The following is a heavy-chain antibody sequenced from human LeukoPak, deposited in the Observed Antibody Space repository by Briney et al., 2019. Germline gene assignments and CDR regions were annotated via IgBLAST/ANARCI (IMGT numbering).Heavy chain of an antibody. CDR2: ISASGDST. V-gene: IGHV3-23*01. CDR1: GFTFSSYA. Sequence: GGSLRLSCAASGFTFSSYAMSWVPEAPGKGLEWVSTISASGDSTNYADSVKGRFTISRDNSKNTLYLLMDSLRAEDTATYYCARYYYDSTPRAYYFDYWGQGTLVTVSS. D-gene: IGHD3-22*01. CDR3: ARYYYDSTPRAYYFDY. J-gene: IGHJ4*02.